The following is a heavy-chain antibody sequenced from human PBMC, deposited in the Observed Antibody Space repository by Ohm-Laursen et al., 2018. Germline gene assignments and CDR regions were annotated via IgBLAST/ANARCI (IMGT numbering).Heavy chain of an antibody. CDR2: ISGSGGST. CDR3: ARDSVGSGWPRGAFDI. J-gene: IGHJ4*02. Sequence: SLRLSCAASGFTFSTYTMNWVRQAPGKGLEWVSAISGSGGSTYYADSVKGRFTISRDNSKNTLYLQMNSLRAEDTAVYYCARDSVGSGWPRGAFDIWGQGTPVTVSS. D-gene: IGHD6-19*01. V-gene: IGHV3-23*01. CDR1: GFTFSTYT.